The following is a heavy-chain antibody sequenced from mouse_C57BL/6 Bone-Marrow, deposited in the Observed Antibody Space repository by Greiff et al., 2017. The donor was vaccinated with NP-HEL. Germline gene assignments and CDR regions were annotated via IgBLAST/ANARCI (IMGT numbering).Heavy chain of an antibody. V-gene: IGHV3-8*01. CDR2: ISYSGST. Sequence: EVKLMESGPGLAKPSQTLSLTCSVTGYSITSDYWNWIRKFPGNKLEYMGYISYSGSTYYNPSLKSRISITRDTSKNQYYLQLNSVTTEDTATYYCARSPLLLRRNYYAMDYWGQGTSVTVSS. CDR3: ARSPLLLRRNYYAMDY. D-gene: IGHD2-12*01. J-gene: IGHJ4*01. CDR1: GYSITSDY.